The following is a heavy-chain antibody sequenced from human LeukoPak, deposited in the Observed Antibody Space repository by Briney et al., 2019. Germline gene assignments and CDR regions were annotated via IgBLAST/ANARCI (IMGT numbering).Heavy chain of an antibody. V-gene: IGHV4-34*01. CDR2: INHSGST. CDR1: GGSFSGYY. CDR3: ARGRGYYGWGSPTAY. J-gene: IGHJ4*02. D-gene: IGHD3-10*01. Sequence: SETLSLTCAVYGGSFSGYYWGWIRQPPGKGLEWIGEINHSGSTNYNPSLKSRVTISVDTSKNQFSLKLSSVTAADTAVYYCARGRGYYGWGSPTAYWGQGTLVTVSS.